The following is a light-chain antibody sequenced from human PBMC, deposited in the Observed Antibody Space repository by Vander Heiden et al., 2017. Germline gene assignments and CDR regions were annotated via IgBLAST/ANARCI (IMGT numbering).Light chain of an antibody. CDR1: HIGRKS. CDR3: QVWDSSSDHPGV. CDR2: DDS. Sequence: SYVLTQPPSVSVPPAQTARITRWGKHIGRKSGHWYQQKPGQAPGLVVYDDSDRPSGIPERFSGSNSGNTATLTISRVEAGDEADYYCQVWDSSSDHPGVFGGGTKLTVL. J-gene: IGLJ3*02. V-gene: IGLV3-21*02.